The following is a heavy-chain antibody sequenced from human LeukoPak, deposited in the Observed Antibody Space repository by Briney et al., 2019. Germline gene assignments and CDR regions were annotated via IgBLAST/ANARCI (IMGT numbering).Heavy chain of an antibody. CDR3: ARDFGGATNY. D-gene: IGHD1-26*01. J-gene: IGHJ4*02. CDR2: ISYDGNIK. CDR1: GFIFNGYA. Sequence: GGSLRLSCTASGFIFNGYAMHWVRQAPGKGLEWVALISYDGNIKYYADSVKGRFTISRDNSKNTLYLQMNSLRAEDTAVYYCARDFGGATNYWGQGTLVTVSS. V-gene: IGHV3-30*14.